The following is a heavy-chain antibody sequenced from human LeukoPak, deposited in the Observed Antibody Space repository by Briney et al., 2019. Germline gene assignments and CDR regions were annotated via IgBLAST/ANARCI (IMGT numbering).Heavy chain of an antibody. CDR3: ARGRKYSAFDF. CDR2: ISPNNGNT. J-gene: IGHJ4*02. CDR1: GSTLDTYG. V-gene: IGHV1-18*01. D-gene: IGHD6-6*01. Sequence: VASVKVSCKASGSTLDTYGIGWVRQAPGQGLEWLGWISPNNGNTNYVQKFRGRLIMTTDPSRNTIYMELKSLTSDDTAVYYCARGRKYSAFDFWGLGTLVTVYS.